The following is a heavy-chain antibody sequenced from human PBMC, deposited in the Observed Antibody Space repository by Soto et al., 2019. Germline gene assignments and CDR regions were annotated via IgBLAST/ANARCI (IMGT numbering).Heavy chain of an antibody. V-gene: IGHV3-30*03. D-gene: IGHD3-22*01. Sequence: QVQLVESGGGVVQPGRSLRLSCAASGFTFSSYGMHWVRQAPGKGREWVAVISYDGSNKYYADSVKGRFTISRDNSKNRLYQQMNSLRAEDTAVYYCAGKSGSYDRSGYRSDPFDYWGQGTLVTVSS. CDR2: ISYDGSNK. J-gene: IGHJ4*02. CDR1: GFTFSSYG. CDR3: AGKSGSYDRSGYRSDPFDY.